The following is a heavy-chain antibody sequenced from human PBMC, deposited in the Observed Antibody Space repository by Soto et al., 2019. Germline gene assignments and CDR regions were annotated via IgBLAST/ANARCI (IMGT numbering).Heavy chain of an antibody. Sequence: QVQLVQSGAEVKKPGSSVKVSCKASVGTFSSYTISWVRQAPGQGLEWMGRIIPILGIANYAQKFQGRVTIAADKSMSTVYMVLGSLRSEDTAVYYCASFSGCSCYSSGAFDVWGQGTIVTVSS. V-gene: IGHV1-69*02. D-gene: IGHD2-15*01. J-gene: IGHJ3*01. CDR2: IIPILGIA. CDR1: VGTFSSYT. CDR3: ASFSGCSCYSSGAFDV.